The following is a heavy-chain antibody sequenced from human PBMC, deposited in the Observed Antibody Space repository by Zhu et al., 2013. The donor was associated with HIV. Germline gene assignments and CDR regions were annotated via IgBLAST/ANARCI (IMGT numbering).Heavy chain of an antibody. CDR2: INPNSGGT. V-gene: IGHV1-2*02. J-gene: IGHJ4*02. D-gene: IGHD7-27*01. CDR1: GYTFTGYY. CDR3: ARPSLTGDSYFDY. Sequence: QVQLVQSGAEVKKPGSSVKVSCKASGYTFTGYYMHWVRQAPGQGLEWMGWINPNSGGTNYAQKFQGRVTLTRDTSITTAYMELSRLSSDDTAMYYCARPSLTGDSYFDYWGQGTLVTVSS.